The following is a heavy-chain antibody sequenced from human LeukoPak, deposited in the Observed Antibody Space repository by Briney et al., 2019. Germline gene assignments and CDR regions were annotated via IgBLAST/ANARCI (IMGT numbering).Heavy chain of an antibody. V-gene: IGHV3-30*03. Sequence: GSPRLSCAGSGFTFSDYGMHWVRPTPGKGLEWVAYISHPGSNKEYGDSVKGRFTISRDNSQNTLSLQMNSLRPEDTAVYYCARDPLWFGEPNYFDYWGQGTLVTVSS. D-gene: IGHD3-10*01. CDR2: ISHPGSNK. CDR3: ARDPLWFGEPNYFDY. J-gene: IGHJ4*02. CDR1: GFTFSDYG.